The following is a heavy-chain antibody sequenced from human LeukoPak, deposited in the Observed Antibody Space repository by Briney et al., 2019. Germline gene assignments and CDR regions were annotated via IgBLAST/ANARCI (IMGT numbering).Heavy chain of an antibody. CDR3: ARFALLWFGELLPPDY. D-gene: IGHD3-10*01. J-gene: IGHJ4*02. CDR1: GYSISSGYY. CDR2: IYHSGST. V-gene: IGHV4-38-2*02. Sequence: SETLSLTCTVSGYSISSGYYWGWIRQPPGKGLEWIGSIYHSGSTYYNPSLKSRVTISVDMSKNQFSLKLSSVTAADTAVYYCARFALLWFGELLPPDYWGQGTLVTVSS.